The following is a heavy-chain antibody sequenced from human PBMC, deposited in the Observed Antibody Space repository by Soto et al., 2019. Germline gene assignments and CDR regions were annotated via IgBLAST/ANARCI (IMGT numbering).Heavy chain of an antibody. D-gene: IGHD4-17*01. CDR3: ARDGAMTTYFEYFQH. CDR1: GFSFSDAG. J-gene: IGHJ1*01. V-gene: IGHV3-53*01. Sequence: SLRLSCGASGFSFSDAGMSWFRQAPGKGLEWVSTIYSGGRTFYADSVKGRFTISRDNSKNTLYLEMNSLRAEDTAVYYCARDGAMTTYFEYFQHWGQGTLVTVSS. CDR2: IYSGGRT.